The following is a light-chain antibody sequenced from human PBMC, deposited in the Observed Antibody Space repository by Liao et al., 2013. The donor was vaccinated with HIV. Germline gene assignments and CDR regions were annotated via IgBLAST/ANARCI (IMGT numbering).Light chain of an antibody. V-gene: IGLV3-25*02. CDR1: ALPNQY. Sequence: SYELTQPPSVSVSPGQTARITCSGDALPNQYAYWYQQKPGQAPVLLIYKDSERPSGIPERFSGSNSGNTATLTILRVEAGDEADYYCQVWDTSSDHRKVFGGGTKLTVL. J-gene: IGLJ3*02. CDR2: KDS. CDR3: QVWDTSSDHRKV.